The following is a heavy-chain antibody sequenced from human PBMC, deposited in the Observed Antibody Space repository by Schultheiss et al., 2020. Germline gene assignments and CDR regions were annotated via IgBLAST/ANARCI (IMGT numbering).Heavy chain of an antibody. Sequence: SETLSLTCSVSDGSISSHYWSWIRLPPGRGLEYIAYVYHTGTTNYSPSLNSRVTVSVDTSKSQFSLKLNSVTAADTAVYYCASFLPEDYGMDVWGQGTTVTVSS. J-gene: IGHJ6*02. D-gene: IGHD2/OR15-2a*01. V-gene: IGHV4-59*08. CDR3: ASFLPEDYGMDV. CDR1: DGSISSHY. CDR2: VYHTGTT.